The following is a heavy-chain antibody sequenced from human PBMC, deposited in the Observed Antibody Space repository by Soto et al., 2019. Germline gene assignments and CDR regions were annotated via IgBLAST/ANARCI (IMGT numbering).Heavy chain of an antibody. CDR2: IYYSGST. D-gene: IGHD6-19*01. Sequence: SETLSLTCTVSGGSISSYYWSWIRQPPGKGLEWIGYIYYSGSTNYNPSLKSRVTISVDTSKNQFSLKLSSVTAADTAVYYCAREMGLSGWYTPSYFDYWGQGTLVTVSS. V-gene: IGHV4-59*01. CDR1: GGSISSYY. CDR3: AREMGLSGWYTPSYFDY. J-gene: IGHJ4*02.